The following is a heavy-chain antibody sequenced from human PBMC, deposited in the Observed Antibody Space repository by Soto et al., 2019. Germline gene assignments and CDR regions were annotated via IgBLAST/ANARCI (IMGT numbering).Heavy chain of an antibody. CDR2: MNPNSGNT. D-gene: IGHD6-13*01. Sequence: ASVKVSCKASGYTFASYDVNWVRQATGQGLEWMGWMNPNSGNTGYAQKFQGRVTMTRNTSISTAYMELSSLRSEDTAVYYCARERSAAGTGWFDPWGQGTLVTVSS. V-gene: IGHV1-8*01. CDR3: ARERSAAGTGWFDP. CDR1: GYTFASYD. J-gene: IGHJ5*02.